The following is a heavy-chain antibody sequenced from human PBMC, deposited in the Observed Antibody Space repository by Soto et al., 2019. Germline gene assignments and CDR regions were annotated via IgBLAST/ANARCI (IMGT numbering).Heavy chain of an antibody. V-gene: IGHV4-30-4*01. CDR3: ARDSFVVVPAAPPRDWFDP. D-gene: IGHD2-2*01. Sequence: QVQLQESGPGLVKPSQTLSLTCTVSGGSISSGDYYWSWIRQPPGKGLEWIGYIYYSGSTYYNPSLKSRVTISVDTSKNQCSLKLSSVTAADTAVYYCARDSFVVVPAAPPRDWFDPWGQGTLVTVSS. CDR2: IYYSGST. J-gene: IGHJ5*02. CDR1: GGSISSGDYY.